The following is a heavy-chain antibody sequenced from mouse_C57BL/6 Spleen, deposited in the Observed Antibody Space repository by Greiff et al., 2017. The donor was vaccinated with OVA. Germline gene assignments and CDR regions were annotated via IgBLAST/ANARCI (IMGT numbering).Heavy chain of an antibody. CDR3: ARVNDGYYGYFDV. J-gene: IGHJ1*03. D-gene: IGHD2-3*01. CDR2: IYPGGGYT. V-gene: IGHV1-63*01. CDR1: GYTFTNYW. Sequence: VQLQQSGAELVRPGTSVKMSCKASGYTFTNYWIGWAKQRPGHGLEWIGDIYPGGGYTNYNEKFKGKATLTADKSSSTAYMQFSSLTSEDSAIYYCARVNDGYYGYFDVWGTGTTVTVSS.